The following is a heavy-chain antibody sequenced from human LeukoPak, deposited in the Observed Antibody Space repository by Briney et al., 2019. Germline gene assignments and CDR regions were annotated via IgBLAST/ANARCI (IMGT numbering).Heavy chain of an antibody. CDR2: ISGGSSTI. Sequence: PGGSLRLSCAASGFTFSSYTMHWVRQAPGKGLEWISSISGGSSTIYYADSVKGRFHISRDNARNSLYLQMNSLRDEDTAVYYCARRDYGSGSFFGIDYWGQGTLVTVSS. V-gene: IGHV3-48*02. CDR3: ARRDYGSGSFFGIDY. CDR1: GFTFSSYT. D-gene: IGHD3-10*01. J-gene: IGHJ4*02.